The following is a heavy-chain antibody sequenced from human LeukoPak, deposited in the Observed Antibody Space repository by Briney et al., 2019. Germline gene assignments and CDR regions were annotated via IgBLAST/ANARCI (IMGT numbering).Heavy chain of an antibody. D-gene: IGHD3-10*01. Sequence: SETLSLTCTVSGGSISSYYWSWIRRPPGKRLEWIGYIYYSGSTNYNPSLKSRVTISVDTSKNQFSLKLSSVTAADTAVYYCARGTTFGELDYWGQGTLVTVSS. J-gene: IGHJ4*02. V-gene: IGHV4-59*01. CDR3: ARGTTFGELDY. CDR1: GGSISSYY. CDR2: IYYSGST.